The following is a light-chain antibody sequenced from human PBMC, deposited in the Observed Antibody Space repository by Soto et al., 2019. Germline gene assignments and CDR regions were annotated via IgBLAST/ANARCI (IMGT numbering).Light chain of an antibody. Sequence: EILLTQSPATLSLSPGNRVTLSCRASEGVSRDLAWYQQKPGQAPRLHIYDASNRASGIPARFSGSGSGTDFTLTISSLEPEDFAAYYCQQRSNWPLTFGGGTKVEVK. J-gene: IGKJ4*01. CDR2: DAS. CDR1: EGVSRD. V-gene: IGKV3-11*01. CDR3: QQRSNWPLT.